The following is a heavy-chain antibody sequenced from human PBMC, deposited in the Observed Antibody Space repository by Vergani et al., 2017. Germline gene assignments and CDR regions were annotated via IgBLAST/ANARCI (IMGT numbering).Heavy chain of an antibody. CDR1: GGYISSGSYY. CDR2: IYTSGST. J-gene: IGHJ2*01. V-gene: IGHV4-61*02. CDR3: ARTAGYSYPYWYFDL. Sequence: QVQLQESGPGLVKPSQTLSLTCTVSGGYISSGSYYWSWIRQPAGKGLEWIGRIYTSGSTNYNPSLKSRVTISVDTSKNHFSLKLSSVTAAATAVYYCARTAGYSYPYWYFDLWGRGTLVTVSS. D-gene: IGHD5-18*01.